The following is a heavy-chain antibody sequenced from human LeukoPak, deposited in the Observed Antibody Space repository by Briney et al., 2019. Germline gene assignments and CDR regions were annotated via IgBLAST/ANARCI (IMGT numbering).Heavy chain of an antibody. J-gene: IGHJ4*02. D-gene: IGHD2-15*01. V-gene: IGHV3-7*01. CDR2: INEDGSTT. CDR1: GFTFRSYW. CDR3: ARDATRGGDFDS. Sequence: GGSLGLSCAASGFTFRSYWMGWVRQTPGKGLEGLANINEDGSTTYYVDSVKGRFTISRNNADNSLYLQMNSLRAEDTAVYYCARDATRGGDFDSWGQGTLVTVSS.